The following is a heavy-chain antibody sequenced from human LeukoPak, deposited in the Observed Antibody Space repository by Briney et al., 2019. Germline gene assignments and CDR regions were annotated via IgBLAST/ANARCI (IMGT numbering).Heavy chain of an antibody. J-gene: IGHJ4*02. V-gene: IGHV3-23*01. CDR2: IRADGGST. D-gene: IGHD6-19*01. CDR1: GFAFSSHA. Sequence: GGSLRLSCAASGFAFSSHAMSWVRQAPGKGLEWVSGIRADGGSTYYADSVKGRFTISRDTAKNTLFLQMNSLRDEDTAVYYCRAVAGPDDFWGQGTLVSVSS. CDR3: RAVAGPDDF.